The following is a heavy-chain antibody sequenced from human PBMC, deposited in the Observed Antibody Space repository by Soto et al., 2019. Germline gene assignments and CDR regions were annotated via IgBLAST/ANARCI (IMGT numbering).Heavy chain of an antibody. CDR3: ASGPLTYYYGSGSRKPYYYYMDV. CDR1: GFTVSSNY. CDR2: IYSGGST. Sequence: GGSLRLSCAASGFTVSSNYMSWVPQAPGKGLEWVSVIYSGGSTYYADSVKGRFTISRHNSKNTLYLQMNSLRAEDTAVYYCASGPLTYYYGSGSRKPYYYYMDVWGKGTTVTVSS. D-gene: IGHD3-10*01. J-gene: IGHJ6*03. V-gene: IGHV3-53*04.